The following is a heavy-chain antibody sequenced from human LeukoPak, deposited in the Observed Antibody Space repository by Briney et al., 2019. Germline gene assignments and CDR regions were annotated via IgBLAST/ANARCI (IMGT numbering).Heavy chain of an antibody. V-gene: IGHV4-59*12. J-gene: IGHJ4*02. CDR2: IYYSGST. D-gene: IGHD5-18*01. CDR1: GGSISSYY. CDR3: ARDFRGYSTN. Sequence: PSETLSLTCTVSGGSISSYYWSWIRQPPGKGLEWIGYIYYSGSTNYNPSLKSRVTISVDTSKNQFSLKLSSVTAADTAVYYCARDFRGYSTNWGQGTLVIVSS.